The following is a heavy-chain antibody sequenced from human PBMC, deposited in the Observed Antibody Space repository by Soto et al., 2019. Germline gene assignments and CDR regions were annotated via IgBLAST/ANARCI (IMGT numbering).Heavy chain of an antibody. CDR3: AREWHYDILTGYYHNWFDP. CDR2: INPNSGGT. V-gene: IGHV1-2*04. J-gene: IGHJ5*02. D-gene: IGHD3-9*01. Sequence: ASVKVSCKASGYTFTGYYMHWVRQAPGQGLEWMGWINPNSGGTNYAQKFQGWVTMTRDTSISTAYMELSRLRSDDTAVYYCAREWHYDILTGYYHNWFDPWGQGTLVTVSS. CDR1: GYTFTGYY.